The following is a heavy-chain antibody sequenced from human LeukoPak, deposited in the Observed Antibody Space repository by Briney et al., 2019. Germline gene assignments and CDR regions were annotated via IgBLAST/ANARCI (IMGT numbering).Heavy chain of an antibody. CDR1: GFTFGTYL. CDR3: ATGGRYYLDN. Sequence: GGSLRLSCAASGFTFGTYLMHWVRQAPGKGLVWVSRMNSDGRTTNYADSVKGRFTISRDNARSILYLQMNSLRVDDTAVYYCATGGRYYLDNWGQGTLVTVSS. J-gene: IGHJ4*02. V-gene: IGHV3-74*01. CDR2: MNSDGRTT.